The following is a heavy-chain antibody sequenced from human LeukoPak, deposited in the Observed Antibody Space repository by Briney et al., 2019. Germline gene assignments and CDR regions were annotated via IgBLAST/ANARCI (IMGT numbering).Heavy chain of an antibody. CDR3: AKDRSGSYSQGLDY. CDR2: IRYDGSNK. Sequence: GGALRLSCAAPGFTVCSYWMSWVRQAPGEGVEWVGFIRYDGSNKYYADSVKGRFTISRDNSKNTLYLQMNSLRAEDTAVYYCAKDRSGSYSQGLDYWGQGTLVTVSS. D-gene: IGHD1-26*01. CDR1: GFTVCSYW. V-gene: IGHV3-30*02. J-gene: IGHJ4*02.